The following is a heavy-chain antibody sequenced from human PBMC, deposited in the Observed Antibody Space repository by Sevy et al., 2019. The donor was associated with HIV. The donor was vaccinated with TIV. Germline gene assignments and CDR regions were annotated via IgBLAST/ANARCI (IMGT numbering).Heavy chain of an antibody. J-gene: IGHJ4*02. CDR2: IWYDGSNK. CDR1: GFTFSSYG. D-gene: IGHD3-9*01. Sequence: GWSLRLSCAASGFTFSSYGMHWVRQAPGKGLEWVAVIWYDGSNKYYADSVKGRFTISRDNSKNTLYLQMNSLRAEDTAVYYCARDPPSMTYYDILTGYYNQYYFDYWGQGTLVTVSS. V-gene: IGHV3-33*01. CDR3: ARDPPSMTYYDILTGYYNQYYFDY.